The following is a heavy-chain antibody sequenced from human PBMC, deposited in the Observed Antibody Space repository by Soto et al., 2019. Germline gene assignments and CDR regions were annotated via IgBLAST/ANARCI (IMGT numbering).Heavy chain of an antibody. D-gene: IGHD6-13*01. Sequence: QVQLVQSGAEVKKPGSSVKVSCKASGGTFSSYAISWVRQAPGQGLEWMGGIIPIFGTANYAQKFQGRVTITADESTSTAYMELSSLRSEDTAVYYCARGSVFEAAAGTSPFDYWGQGTLVTVSS. CDR3: ARGSVFEAAAGTSPFDY. V-gene: IGHV1-69*01. J-gene: IGHJ4*02. CDR2: IIPIFGTA. CDR1: GGTFSSYA.